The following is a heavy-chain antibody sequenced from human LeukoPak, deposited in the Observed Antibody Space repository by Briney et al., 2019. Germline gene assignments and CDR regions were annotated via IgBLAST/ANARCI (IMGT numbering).Heavy chain of an antibody. J-gene: IGHJ5*02. CDR3: ARGGFDP. D-gene: IGHD3-16*01. V-gene: IGHV3-30-3*01. CDR1: GFTFSSYA. Sequence: GGSLGLSCAASGFTFSSYAMHWVRQAPGKGLEWVAVISYDGSNKYYADSVKGRFTISRDNSKNTLYLQMNSLRAEDTAVYYCARGGFDPWGQGTLVTVSS. CDR2: ISYDGSNK.